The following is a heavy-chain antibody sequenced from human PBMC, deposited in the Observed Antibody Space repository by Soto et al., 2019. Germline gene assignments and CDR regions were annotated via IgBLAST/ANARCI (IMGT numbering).Heavy chain of an antibody. Sequence: ASVKVSCKASGYTFTGYYMHWVRQAPGQGLEWMGWINPNSGGTNYAQKFQGWVTMTRDTSISTAYMELSRLRSDDTAVYYCARAGYCSGGSCYPAKDPYYYYYYMDVWGKGTTVTVSS. J-gene: IGHJ6*03. V-gene: IGHV1-2*04. D-gene: IGHD2-15*01. CDR3: ARAGYCSGGSCYPAKDPYYYYYYMDV. CDR1: GYTFTGYY. CDR2: INPNSGGT.